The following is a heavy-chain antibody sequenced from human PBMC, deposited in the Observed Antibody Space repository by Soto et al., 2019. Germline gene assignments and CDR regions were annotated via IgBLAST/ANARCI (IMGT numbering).Heavy chain of an antibody. CDR3: ARRGHMQYSSGWYGNWFDP. J-gene: IGHJ5*02. Sequence: PSETLSLTCTVSGGSISSYYWSWIRQPPGKGLEWIGYIYYSESTNYNPSLKSRVTISVDTSKNQFSLKLSSVTAADTAVYYCARRGHMQYSSGWYGNWFDPWGQGTLVTVSS. V-gene: IGHV4-59*12. CDR2: IYYSEST. CDR1: GGSISSYY. D-gene: IGHD6-19*01.